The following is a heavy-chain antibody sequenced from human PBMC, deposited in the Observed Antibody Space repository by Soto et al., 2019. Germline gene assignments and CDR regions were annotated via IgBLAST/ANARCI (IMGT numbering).Heavy chain of an antibody. Sequence: HVQLVESGGGVVQPGRSLRLSCAASGFTFSSYAMHWVRQAPGKGLEWVALLWYDGSHKNYADSVKGRFTISRDNSKNTLYLEMNSLRVEDTAVYYCASGSSGPPREYYYYGMDVWGQGTTVTVSS. J-gene: IGHJ6*02. CDR1: GFTFSSYA. CDR3: ASGSSGPPREYYYYGMDV. CDR2: LWYDGSHK. D-gene: IGHD3-22*01. V-gene: IGHV3-33*01.